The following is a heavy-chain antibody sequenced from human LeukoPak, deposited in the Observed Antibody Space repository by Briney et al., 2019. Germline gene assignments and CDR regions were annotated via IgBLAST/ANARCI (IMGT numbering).Heavy chain of an antibody. Sequence: SETLSLTCTVSGGSISSYYWSWMRQPPGKGLEWIGYIYYSGSTNYNPSLKSRVTISVDTSKNQFSLKLSSVTAADTAVYYCARHSEGNSRYFDWLLYLDYWGQGTLVTVSS. CDR2: IYYSGST. D-gene: IGHD3-9*01. J-gene: IGHJ4*02. CDR1: GGSISSYY. V-gene: IGHV4-59*08. CDR3: ARHSEGNSRYFDWLLYLDY.